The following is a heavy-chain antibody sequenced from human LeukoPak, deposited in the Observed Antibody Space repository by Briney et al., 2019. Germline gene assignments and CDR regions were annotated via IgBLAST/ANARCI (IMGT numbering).Heavy chain of an antibody. D-gene: IGHD2-15*01. J-gene: IGHJ6*02. CDR3: VRGYSFGPYGMDV. V-gene: IGHV3-64D*09. CDR2: ISDSGGST. Sequence: WIRQAPGKGLEYVSAISDSGGSTYYADSVKGRFTISRDNSKNTLYLQMSSLRAEDTAVYFCVRGYSFGPYGMDVWGQGTTVTVSS.